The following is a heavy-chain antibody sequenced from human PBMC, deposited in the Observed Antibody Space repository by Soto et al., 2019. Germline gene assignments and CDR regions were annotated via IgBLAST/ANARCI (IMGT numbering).Heavy chain of an antibody. CDR2: IYYSGST. V-gene: IGHV4-31*03. J-gene: IGHJ6*02. Sequence: QVQLQESGPGLVKPSQTLSLTCTVSGGSISSGGYYWSWIRQHPGKGLEWIGYIYYSGSTYYNPSLKRRVTISVDTSKNQFSLMLSSVTAADTAVYYCARLLCFGELSGSYGMDVWGPGTTVTVSS. D-gene: IGHD3-10*01. CDR3: ARLLCFGELSGSYGMDV. CDR1: GGSISSGGYY.